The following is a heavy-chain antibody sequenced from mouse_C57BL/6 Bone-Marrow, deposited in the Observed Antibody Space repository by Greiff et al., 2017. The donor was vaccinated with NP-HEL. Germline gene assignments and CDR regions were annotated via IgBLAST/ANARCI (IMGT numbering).Heavy chain of an antibody. Sequence: EVQLQQSGPELVKPGASVKISCKASGYTFTDYYMNWVKQSHGKSLEWIGDINPNNGGTSYNQKFKGKATLTVDKSSSTAYMELRSLTSEDSAVYYCARCPRWLLHYFDYWGQGTTLTVSS. D-gene: IGHD2-3*01. CDR3: ARCPRWLLHYFDY. CDR2: INPNNGGT. V-gene: IGHV1-26*01. J-gene: IGHJ2*01. CDR1: GYTFTDYY.